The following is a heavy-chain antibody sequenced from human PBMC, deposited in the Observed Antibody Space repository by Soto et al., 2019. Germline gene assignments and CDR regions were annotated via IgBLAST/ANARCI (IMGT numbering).Heavy chain of an antibody. CDR2: ISYDGSNK. V-gene: IGHV3-30-3*01. Sequence: GESLKISCAASGFTFSSYAMHWVRQAPGKGLEWVAVISYDGSNKYYADSVKGRFTISRDNSKNTLYLQMNSLRAEDTAVYYCARGPVSEYCSSTSCYLLTGVDVWGQGTTVTVSS. CDR3: ARGPVSEYCSSTSCYLLTGVDV. CDR1: GFTFSSYA. J-gene: IGHJ6*02. D-gene: IGHD2-2*01.